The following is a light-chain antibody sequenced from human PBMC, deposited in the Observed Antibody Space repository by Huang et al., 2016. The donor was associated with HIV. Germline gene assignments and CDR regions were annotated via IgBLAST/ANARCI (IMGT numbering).Light chain of an antibody. J-gene: IGKJ2*02. CDR3: QQSYRLPRT. CDR2: GAS. CDR1: QSVTKY. Sequence: DIQMTQSPYSLSASVGDRVIITCRASQSVTKYLNWYQHMPGKAPKLLIYGASTLQGGVSSMFSGSGSGTEFTLSISSLQPEDAATYYCQQSYRLPRTFGQGTSLEI. V-gene: IGKV1-39*01.